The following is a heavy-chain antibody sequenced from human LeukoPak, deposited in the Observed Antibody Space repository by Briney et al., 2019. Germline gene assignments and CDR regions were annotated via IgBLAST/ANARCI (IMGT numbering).Heavy chain of an antibody. Sequence: PPGGTLRLSCAASGFTFSSYGMSWVRQAPGKGLEWVSAISGSGGSTYYADSVKGRFTISRDNSKNTLYLRMNSLRAEDTAVYYCAKVGLGGATTDYWGQGTLVTVSS. CDR2: ISGSGGST. CDR1: GFTFSSYG. CDR3: AKVGLGGATTDY. D-gene: IGHD5-12*01. V-gene: IGHV3-23*01. J-gene: IGHJ4*02.